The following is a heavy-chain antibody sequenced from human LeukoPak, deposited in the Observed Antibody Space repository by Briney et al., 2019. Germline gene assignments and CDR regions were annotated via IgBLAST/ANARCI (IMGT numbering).Heavy chain of an antibody. CDR2: IRSKANSYAT. CDR1: GFTFSGSA. CDR3: TRHGISGSDMVDV. J-gene: IGHJ6*04. V-gene: IGHV3-73*01. Sequence: GGSLKLSCAASGFTFSGSAMHWVRQASGKGLEWVGRIRSKANSYATAYAASVKGRFTISRDDSKNTAYLQMNSLKTEDTAVYYCTRHGISGSDMVDVWGKGTTVTVSS. D-gene: IGHD5-12*01.